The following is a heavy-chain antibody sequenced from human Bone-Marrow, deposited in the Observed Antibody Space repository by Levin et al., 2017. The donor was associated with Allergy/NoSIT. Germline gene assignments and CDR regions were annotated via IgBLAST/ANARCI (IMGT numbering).Heavy chain of an antibody. V-gene: IGHV4-4*07. CDR2: IYRGGIT. D-gene: IGHD3-10*01. CDR1: GASINIYY. J-gene: IGHJ4*02. Sequence: PSETLSLTCTVSGASINIYYWSWIRQSAGKGLEWIGRIYRGGITNHNPSLKSRITMSLDTSKNQFSLNLTSVTAADTAVYYCARGGEFVDYWGQGTLVTVSS. CDR3: ARGGEFVDY.